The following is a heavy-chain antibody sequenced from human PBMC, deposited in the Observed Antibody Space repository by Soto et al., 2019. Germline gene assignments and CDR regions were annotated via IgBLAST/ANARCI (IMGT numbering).Heavy chain of an antibody. Sequence: QVQLQESGPGLVKPSQTLSLTCTVSGGSISSGGYYWSWIRQHPGKGLEWIGDIYYSGSTYYNPSLKSRVTISVDTSKNQFSLKLSSVTAADTAVYYCARDHPGIADYDYGLFGAFDIWGQGTMVTVSS. CDR1: GGSISSGGYY. V-gene: IGHV4-31*03. J-gene: IGHJ3*02. CDR3: ARDHPGIADYDYGLFGAFDI. D-gene: IGHD4-17*01. CDR2: IYYSGST.